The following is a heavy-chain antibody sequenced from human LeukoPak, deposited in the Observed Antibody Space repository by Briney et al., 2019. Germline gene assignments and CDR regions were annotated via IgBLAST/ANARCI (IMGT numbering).Heavy chain of an antibody. D-gene: IGHD3-22*01. CDR3: ARGKGGRSDSSGYYPN. Sequence: PSETLSLTCAVYGGSFSGYYCIWIRQPPGKGLEWIGEINHSGSTNYNPSLKSRVTISVDTSKNQFSLKLSSVTAADTAVYYCARGKGGRSDSSGYYPNWGQGTLVTVSS. V-gene: IGHV4-34*01. CDR2: INHSGST. CDR1: GGSFSGYY. J-gene: IGHJ4*02.